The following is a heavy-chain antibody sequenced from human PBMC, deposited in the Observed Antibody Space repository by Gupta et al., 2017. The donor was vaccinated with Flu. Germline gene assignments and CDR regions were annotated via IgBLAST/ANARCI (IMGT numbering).Heavy chain of an antibody. CDR3: ARWGAPVVPAARRYYYYGMDV. V-gene: IGHV3-13*01. D-gene: IGHD2-2*01. Sequence: EVQLVEFGGGLVKPGGSLRLPCEPSGFLFMSYDMPGVRQATGKGLEWVSAIGTAGDTYYPGSVKGRFTISRENAKNSLYLQMNSLRAGDTAVYYCARWGAPVVPAARRYYYYGMDVWGQGTTVTVSS. CDR2: IGTAGDT. J-gene: IGHJ6*02. CDR1: GFLFMSYD.